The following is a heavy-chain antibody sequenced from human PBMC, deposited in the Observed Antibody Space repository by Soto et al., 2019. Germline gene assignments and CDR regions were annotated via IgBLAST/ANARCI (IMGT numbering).Heavy chain of an antibody. CDR2: ISYSGKT. V-gene: IGHV4-31*03. CDR1: GASISSAAYF. Sequence: SETLSLTCTVSGASISSAAYFWSWIRQRPGEGLEWIGYISYSGKTYHNPSLQSRLLLSVDTSKNQFSLELSFVTAADTARYYCARGQTPFWSSYRFSYFDSWGHGTLVTSPQ. CDR3: ARGQTPFWSSYRFSYFDS. J-gene: IGHJ4*01. D-gene: IGHD3-3*01.